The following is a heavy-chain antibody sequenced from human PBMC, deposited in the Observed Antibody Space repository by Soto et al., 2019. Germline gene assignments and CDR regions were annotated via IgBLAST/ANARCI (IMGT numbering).Heavy chain of an antibody. V-gene: IGHV3-53*01. J-gene: IGHJ6*02. CDR3: ARANYSSSWYAPNYYYGMDV. CDR2: IYSGGST. Sequence: EVQLVESGGGLIRPGGSLRLSCAASGFTVSSNYMSWVRQAPGKGLEWVSVIYSGGSTYYADSVKGRFTISRDNSKNTLYLQMNSLRAEDTAVYYCARANYSSSWYAPNYYYGMDVWGQGTTVTVSS. D-gene: IGHD6-13*01. CDR1: GFTVSSNY.